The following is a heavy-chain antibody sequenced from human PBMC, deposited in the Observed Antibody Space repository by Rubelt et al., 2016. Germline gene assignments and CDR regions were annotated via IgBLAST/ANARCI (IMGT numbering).Heavy chain of an antibody. CDR1: GYTFTSYD. D-gene: IGHD3-3*01. CDR2: MNPNSGNT. Sequence: QVQLVQSGAEVKKPGASVKVSCKASGYTFTSYDINWVRQATGQGLEWMGWMNPNSGNTGYAQKFQGRFTMTRNTSISTAYTELSSLGSEDTAVYYCARLSITIFGVVVYYYGMDVWGQGTLVTVSS. J-gene: IGHJ6*02. V-gene: IGHV1-8*01. CDR3: ARLSITIFGVVVYYYGMDV.